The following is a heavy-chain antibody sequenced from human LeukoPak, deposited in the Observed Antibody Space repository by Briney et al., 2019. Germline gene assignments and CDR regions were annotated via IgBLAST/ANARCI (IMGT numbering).Heavy chain of an antibody. D-gene: IGHD3-10*01. CDR2: INHSGST. CDR1: GGSFSGYY. J-gene: IGHJ4*02. CDR3: ARSFFMVRGAIQPFDY. Sequence: SETLSLTCAVYGGSFSGYYWSWIRQPPGKGLEWIGEINHSGSTNYNPSLKSRVTISVDTSKNQFSLKLSSVTAADTAVYYCARSFFMVRGAIQPFDYWGQGTLVTVSS. V-gene: IGHV4-34*01.